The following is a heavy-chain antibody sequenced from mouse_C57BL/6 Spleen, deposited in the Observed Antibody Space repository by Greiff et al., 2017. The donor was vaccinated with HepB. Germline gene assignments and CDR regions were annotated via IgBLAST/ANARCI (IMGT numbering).Heavy chain of an antibody. Sequence: EVKVIESGGGLVQPGGSLKLSCAASGIDFSRYWMSWVRRAPGKGLEWIGEINPDSSTINYAPSLKDKFIISRDNAKNTLYLQMSKVRSEDTALYDCAREETGTEFAYWGQGTLVTVSA. J-gene: IGHJ3*01. V-gene: IGHV4-1*01. CDR3: AREETGTEFAY. D-gene: IGHD4-1*01. CDR1: GIDFSRYW. CDR2: INPDSSTI.